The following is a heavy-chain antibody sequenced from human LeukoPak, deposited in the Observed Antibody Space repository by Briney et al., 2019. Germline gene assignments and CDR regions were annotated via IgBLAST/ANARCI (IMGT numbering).Heavy chain of an antibody. D-gene: IGHD2-15*01. Sequence: PGGSLKLSCAASGFTFSGSAVHWVRRSSGKGLEWVGPMYKKDLRYATAYAESVKSRCTISRDDSKDTAFLHMDSLKTEDTALYYCTRDRGTYNWFDPWGQGTLVTVSS. V-gene: IGHV3-73*01. J-gene: IGHJ5*02. CDR3: TRDRGTYNWFDP. CDR1: GFTFSGSA. CDR2: MYKKDLRYAT.